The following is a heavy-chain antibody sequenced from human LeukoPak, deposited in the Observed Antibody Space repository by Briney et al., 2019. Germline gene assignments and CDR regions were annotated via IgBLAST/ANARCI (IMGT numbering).Heavy chain of an antibody. CDR3: AKDNAHYDMDV. CDR1: GFTFSNYA. D-gene: IGHD3-10*01. J-gene: IGHJ6*03. V-gene: IGHV3-23*01. Sequence: GGSLRLSCAASGFTFSNYAMSWVRQAPGKGLEWVSTINDRGIATYYADSVKGRFTISRDNSKNTLYLQMNSLRTEDTAIYYCAKDNAHYDMDVWGKGTTVTVS. CDR2: INDRGIAT.